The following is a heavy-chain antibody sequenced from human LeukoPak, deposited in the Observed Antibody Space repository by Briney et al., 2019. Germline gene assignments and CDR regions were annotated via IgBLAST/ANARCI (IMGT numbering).Heavy chain of an antibody. Sequence: ASVKVSGKASVYTFTSYYMHWVRQAPGQGLEWMGIINPSGASTNYAPKFQGRVNMTRDTTTNTVYTELGSLRSEDTAVYYCARVAAAGFAYDKFDPWGQGTLVTVSS. J-gene: IGHJ5*02. V-gene: IGHV1-46*01. CDR1: VYTFTSYY. D-gene: IGHD6-13*01. CDR3: ARVAAAGFAYDKFDP. CDR2: INPSGAST.